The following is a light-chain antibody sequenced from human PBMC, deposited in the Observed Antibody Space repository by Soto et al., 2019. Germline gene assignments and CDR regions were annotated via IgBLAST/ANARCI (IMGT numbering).Light chain of an antibody. CDR3: QQYNSYST. J-gene: IGKJ1*01. V-gene: IGKV1-5*03. CDR2: KAS. Sequence: DIPMTQSPSTLSASVGDRVTITCRASQGISSWLAWYQQKPGKAPKLLIYKASSLESGVPSRFSGSGSGTEFTLTISSLQPDDFATYYCQQYNSYSTFGQGTKVEIK. CDR1: QGISSW.